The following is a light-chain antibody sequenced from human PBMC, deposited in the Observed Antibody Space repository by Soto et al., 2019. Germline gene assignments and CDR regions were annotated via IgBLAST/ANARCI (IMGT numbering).Light chain of an antibody. J-gene: IGLJ1*01. CDR1: SSDVGPYNY. V-gene: IGLV2-14*01. CDR2: EVS. CDR3: CSYAGTYSYV. Sequence: QSVLTQPASVSGSPGQSITISCTGTSSDVGPYNYVSWYQQHPGKAPKLMIYEVSNRPSGVPDRFSGSKSGNTASLTISGLQAEDEADYYCCSYAGTYSYVFGTGTKLTVL.